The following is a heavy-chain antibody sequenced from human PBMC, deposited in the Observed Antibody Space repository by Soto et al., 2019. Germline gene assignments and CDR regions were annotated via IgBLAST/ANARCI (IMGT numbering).Heavy chain of an antibody. CDR1: GFTSANSA. CDR3: ASRVTILGMDV. CDR2: ISHDGSNK. D-gene: IGHD3-9*01. Sequence: SLRLSCAVSGFTSANSAMHWVRQAPGNGLGWVAVISHDGSNKYYADYVKGRFTISRDNSKNTLYLQMNSLRAEDTAVYYCASRVTILGMDVWGQGITVTVSS. V-gene: IGHV3-30-3*02. J-gene: IGHJ6*02.